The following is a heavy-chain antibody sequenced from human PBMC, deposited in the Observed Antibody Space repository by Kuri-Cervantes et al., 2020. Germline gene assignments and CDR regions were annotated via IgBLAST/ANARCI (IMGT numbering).Heavy chain of an antibody. D-gene: IGHD6-13*01. CDR3: ARDVGVSSSWYRTPLGF. CDR2: ISGSSGYI. J-gene: IGHJ4*02. V-gene: IGHV3-21*01. CDR1: GFTFSNAW. Sequence: GESLKISCAASGFTFSNAWMSWVRQAPGKGLEWVSSISGSSGYIFYTDSVKGRFTISRDNAKNSLYLQMNSLRAEDTAVYYCARDVGVSSSWYRTPLGFWGQGTLVTVSS.